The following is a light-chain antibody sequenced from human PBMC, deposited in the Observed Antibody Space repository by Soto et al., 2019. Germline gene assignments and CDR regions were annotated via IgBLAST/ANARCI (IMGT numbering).Light chain of an antibody. CDR3: QYRSELFGT. CDR2: DAN. Sequence: EIVLTQSPDTLSLSPGESATLSCRASQRVSSNLAWYQQKPGQAPRLVIYDANKRDTDIPVRFSGSGSGTDFTLTISSLEPEDFAVYYCQYRSELFGTFGQGTQLEVK. CDR1: QRVSSN. V-gene: IGKV3-11*01. J-gene: IGKJ2*01.